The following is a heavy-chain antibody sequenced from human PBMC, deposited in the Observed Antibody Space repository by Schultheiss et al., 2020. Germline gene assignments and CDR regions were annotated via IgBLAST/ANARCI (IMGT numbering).Heavy chain of an antibody. D-gene: IGHD6-19*01. CDR1: GGSISSGSYY. J-gene: IGHJ5*02. Sequence: SQTLSLTCTVSGGSISSGSYYWSWIRQPAGKGLEWIGRIYTSGSTNYNPSLKSRVTISVDTSKNQFSLKLSSVTAADTAVYYCARDVVVAVAVNNWFDPWGQGTLVTVSS. CDR3: ARDVVVAVAVNNWFDP. CDR2: IYTSGST. V-gene: IGHV4-61*02.